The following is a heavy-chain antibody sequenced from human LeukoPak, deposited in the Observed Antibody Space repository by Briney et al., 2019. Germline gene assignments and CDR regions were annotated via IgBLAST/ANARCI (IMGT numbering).Heavy chain of an antibody. CDR3: AREVGSSLVWFDP. CDR1: GGSFSGYY. CDR2: INHRGST. Sequence: PSETLSLTFAVYGGSFSGYYWSWIRQPPGKGLHWIGEINHRGSTNYNPSLKSRVTISVDTSRNQFSLKLSSVTAANTAVYYCAREVGSSLVWFDPWGQGTLVTVSS. D-gene: IGHD6-13*01. J-gene: IGHJ5*02. V-gene: IGHV4-34*01.